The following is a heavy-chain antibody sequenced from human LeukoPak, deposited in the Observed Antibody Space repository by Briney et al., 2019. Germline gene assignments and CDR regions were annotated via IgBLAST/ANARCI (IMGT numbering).Heavy chain of an antibody. D-gene: IGHD3-16*01. J-gene: IGHJ4*02. CDR2: IYSAGST. V-gene: IGHV3-53*01. CDR1: GFTFSSSA. CDR3: ARRAGAYTHPYDY. Sequence: PGGSLRLSCAASGFTFSSSAMSWVRQAPGKGLEWVSFIYSAGSTHYSDSVKGRFTISIDNSKNTLYLQMNSLRAEDTAVYYCARRAGAYTHPYDYWGQGTLVTVS.